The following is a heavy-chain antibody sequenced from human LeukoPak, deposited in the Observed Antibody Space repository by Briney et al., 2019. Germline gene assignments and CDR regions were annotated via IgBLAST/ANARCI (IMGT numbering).Heavy chain of an antibody. CDR2: IRSKANSYAT. J-gene: IGHJ4*02. CDR1: GFTFSGSA. D-gene: IGHD3-10*01. V-gene: IGHV3-73*01. Sequence: GGSLKLPCAASGFTFSGSAMHWVRQASGKGLEWVGRIRSKANSYATAYAASVKGRFTISRDDSKNTAYLQMNSLKTEDTAVYYCTTAEDSGWFGDWCWGQGTLVTVSS. CDR3: TTAEDSGWFGDWC.